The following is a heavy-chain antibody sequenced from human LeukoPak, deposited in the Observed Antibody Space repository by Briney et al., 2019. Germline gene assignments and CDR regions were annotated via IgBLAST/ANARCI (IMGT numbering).Heavy chain of an antibody. CDR1: GFTFSSYG. CDR3: SRYCSGGSCSGVFDY. CDR2: ISYDGSNK. Sequence: GGSLRLSCAASGFTFSSYGMHWVRQAPGKGLEWVAVISYDGSNKYYADSVKGRSTISRDNSKNTLYLQMNSLRAEDTAVYYCSRYCSGGSCSGVFDYWGQGTLVTVSS. V-gene: IGHV3-30*03. J-gene: IGHJ4*02. D-gene: IGHD2-15*01.